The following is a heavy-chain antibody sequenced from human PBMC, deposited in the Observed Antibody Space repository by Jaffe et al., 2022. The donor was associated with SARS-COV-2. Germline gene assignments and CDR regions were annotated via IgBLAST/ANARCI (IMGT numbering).Heavy chain of an antibody. CDR3: ARQATSYYGSGSYSYAPDWFDP. Sequence: EVQLVQSGAEVKKPGESLKISCKGSGYSFTSYWIGWVRQMPGKGLEWMGIIYPGDSDTRYSPSFQGQVTISADKSISTAYLQWSSLKASDTAMYYCARQATSYYGSGSYSYAPDWFDPWGQGTLVTVSS. CDR2: IYPGDSDT. D-gene: IGHD3-10*01. CDR1: GYSFTSYW. J-gene: IGHJ5*02. V-gene: IGHV5-51*01.